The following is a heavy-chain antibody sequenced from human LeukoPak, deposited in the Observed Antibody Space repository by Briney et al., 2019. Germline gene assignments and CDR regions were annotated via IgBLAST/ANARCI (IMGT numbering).Heavy chain of an antibody. CDR1: GLTFSSYG. D-gene: IGHD6-13*01. Sequence: GGSLRLSCAASGLTFSSYGMHWVRQAPGKGLEWVAVIWYDGSNKYYADSVKGRFTISRDNSKNTLYLQMNSLRAEDTAVYYCARDVEQQLGGFYNWFDPWGQGTLVTVSS. J-gene: IGHJ5*02. CDR3: ARDVEQQLGGFYNWFDP. V-gene: IGHV3-33*01. CDR2: IWYDGSNK.